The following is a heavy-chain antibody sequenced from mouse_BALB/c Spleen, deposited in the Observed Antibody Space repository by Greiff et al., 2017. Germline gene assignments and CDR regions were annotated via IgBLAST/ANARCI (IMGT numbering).Heavy chain of an antibody. CDR3: ARNYGSSYVIAY. CDR1: GFYIKDTY. V-gene: IGHV14-3*02. CDR2: LDPANGNT. Sequence: EVQLQQSGAELVKPGASVKLSCTASGFYIKDTYMHWVKQRPEQGLEWIGRLDPANGNTKYDPKFQGKATITADTSSNTAYLQLSSLTSEDTAVYYCARNYGSSYVIAYWGQETLVTVSA. D-gene: IGHD1-1*01. J-gene: IGHJ3*01.